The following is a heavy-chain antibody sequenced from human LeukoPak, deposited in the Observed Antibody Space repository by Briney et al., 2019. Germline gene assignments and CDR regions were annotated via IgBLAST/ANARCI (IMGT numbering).Heavy chain of an antibody. V-gene: IGHV3-30*03. D-gene: IGHD1-1*01. CDR1: GFTFSSYG. CDR2: ISFGGTNK. CDR3: ARSAAGTYY. Sequence: PGRSLRLSCAASGFTFSSYGMHWVRQAPGKGLEWVAVISFGGTNKYYADSVKGRFTISRDNAKNSLYLQMNSLRAEDTAVYYCARSAAGTYYWGQGTLVTVSS. J-gene: IGHJ4*02.